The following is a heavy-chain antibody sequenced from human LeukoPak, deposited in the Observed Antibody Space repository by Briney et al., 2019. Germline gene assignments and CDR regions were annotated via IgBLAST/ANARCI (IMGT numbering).Heavy chain of an antibody. CDR1: GGSISSGYY. J-gene: IGHJ3*02. CDR3: ARDSPFAWDVFGDSFDI. D-gene: IGHD1-26*01. V-gene: IGHV4-38-2*02. CDR2: IYHSGST. Sequence: PSETLSLTCTVSGGSISSGYYWGWIRQPPGKGLEWIGSIYHSGSTYYNPSLKRRVTISVDTSKNQFSLKLSSVTAADTAVYYCARDSPFAWDVFGDSFDIWGQGTVVTVSS.